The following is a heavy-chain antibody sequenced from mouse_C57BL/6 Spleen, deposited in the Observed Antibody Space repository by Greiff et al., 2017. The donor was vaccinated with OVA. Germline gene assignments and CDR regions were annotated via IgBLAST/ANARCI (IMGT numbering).Heavy chain of an antibody. V-gene: IGHV1-64*01. D-gene: IGHD3-2*02. Sequence: QVQLQQPGAELVKPGASVKLSCKASGYTFTSYWMHWVKQRPGQGLEWIGMIHPNSGSTNYNEKFKSKATLTVDKSTSTAYMQLSSLTSEDSAVYYCDRLETAQATGAMDYWGQGTSVTVSS. J-gene: IGHJ4*01. CDR2: IHPNSGST. CDR1: GYTFTSYW. CDR3: DRLETAQATGAMDY.